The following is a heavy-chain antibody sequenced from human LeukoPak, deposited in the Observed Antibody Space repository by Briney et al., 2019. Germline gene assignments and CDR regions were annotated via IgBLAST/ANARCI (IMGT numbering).Heavy chain of an antibody. CDR1: GYTFTSYD. J-gene: IGHJ6*02. D-gene: IGHD2-2*01. CDR2: MNPNSGNT. V-gene: IGHV1-8*01. Sequence: HAASVKVSCKASGYTFTSYDINWVRQATGQGLEWMGWMNPNSGNTGYAQKFQGRVTMTRNTSISTAYMELSSLRSEDTAVYYCAREDPESYCSSTSCYYYYYYGMDVWGQGTTVTVSS. CDR3: AREDPESYCSSTSCYYYYYYGMDV.